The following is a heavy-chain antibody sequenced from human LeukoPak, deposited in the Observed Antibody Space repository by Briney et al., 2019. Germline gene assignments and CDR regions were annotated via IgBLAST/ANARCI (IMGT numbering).Heavy chain of an antibody. CDR1: GGSLSSYY. V-gene: IGHV4-59*08. Sequence: PSETLSLTCTVSGGSLSSYYWSWIRQPPGKGLEWIGYIYYSGSTNYNPSLKSRVTISVDTSKSQFSLKLSSVTAADTAVYYCARCIGFGELWENWFDPWGQGTLVTVSS. D-gene: IGHD3-10*01. CDR3: ARCIGFGELWENWFDP. CDR2: IYYSGST. J-gene: IGHJ5*02.